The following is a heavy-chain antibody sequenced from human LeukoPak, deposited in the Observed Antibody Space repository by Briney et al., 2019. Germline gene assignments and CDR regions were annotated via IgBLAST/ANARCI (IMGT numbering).Heavy chain of an antibody. CDR2: INSDGRST. V-gene: IGHV3-74*01. CDR1: GFTFSSYW. D-gene: IGHD4-17*01. Sequence: GGSLRLSCAASGFTFSSYWMHWVRQAPGKGLVWVSRINSDGRSTIYADSVKGRFTISRDNARNTLYLQMNSLRAEDTAVYYCARANGDLWVDYWGQGTLVAVSS. J-gene: IGHJ4*02. CDR3: ARANGDLWVDY.